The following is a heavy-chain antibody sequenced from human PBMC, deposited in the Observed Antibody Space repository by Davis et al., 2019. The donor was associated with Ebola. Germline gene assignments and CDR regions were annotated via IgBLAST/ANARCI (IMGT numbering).Heavy chain of an antibody. CDR3: ARDDHCSSTSCFMYYYYGMDV. D-gene: IGHD2-2*01. V-gene: IGHV3-9*01. CDR2: ISWNSNSI. J-gene: IGHJ6*04. CDR1: GFTFDDYA. Sequence: GGSLRLSCAASGFTFDDYAMHWVRQAPGKGLEWVSGISWNSNSIGYADSVKGRFTISRDNAKNTLYLQMNSLRAEDTAVYYCARDDHCSSTSCFMYYYYGMDVWGKGTTVTVSS.